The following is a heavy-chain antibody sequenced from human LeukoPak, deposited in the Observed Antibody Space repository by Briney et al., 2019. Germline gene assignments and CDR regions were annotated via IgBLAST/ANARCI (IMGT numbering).Heavy chain of an antibody. CDR3: ARDHSSSGQLFDF. Sequence: ASVKVSCKPSGYTFTYYGISWVRQAPGQGLEWMGWISAYNGDTKSAQKLQDRLTMTTDTSTSTAYMELRSLRSDDTALYYCARDHSSSGQLFDFWGQGTLVTVSS. V-gene: IGHV1-18*01. CDR1: GYTFTYYG. CDR2: ISAYNGDT. J-gene: IGHJ4*02. D-gene: IGHD6-13*01.